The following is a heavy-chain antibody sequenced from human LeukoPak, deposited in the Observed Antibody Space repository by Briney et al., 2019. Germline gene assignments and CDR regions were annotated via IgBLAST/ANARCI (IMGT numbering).Heavy chain of an antibody. CDR3: ARGHYDILTAWY. CDR1: GGSFSGYY. D-gene: IGHD3-9*01. Sequence: PETLSPTCAVYGGSFSGYYWSWIRQPPGKGLEWIGEINHSGSTNSNTSPKSRVTISVDTSKKQFSLKLSSVTAADTAVYYCARGHYDILTAWYWGQGTLVTVSS. CDR2: INHSGST. J-gene: IGHJ4*02. V-gene: IGHV4-34*01.